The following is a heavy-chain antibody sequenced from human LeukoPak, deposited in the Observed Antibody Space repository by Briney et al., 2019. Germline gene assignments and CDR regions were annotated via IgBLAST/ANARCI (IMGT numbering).Heavy chain of an antibody. CDR2: IYASGQTT. D-gene: IGHD6-19*01. Sequence: PGGSLRLSCAASGFTFTIYAMTWVRQAPGKGLEWVSGIYASGQTTYYADSVKGRFTISRDNSKNTLYLQMNSLRVGDTAVYYCAKVNKQWPDGYIDLWGQGALVTVTS. CDR3: AKVNKQWPDGYIDL. CDR1: GFTFTIYA. J-gene: IGHJ4*02. V-gene: IGHV3-23*01.